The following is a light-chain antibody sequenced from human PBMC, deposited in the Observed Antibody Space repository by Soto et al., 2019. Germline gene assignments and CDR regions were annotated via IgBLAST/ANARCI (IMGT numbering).Light chain of an antibody. V-gene: IGKV3-15*01. Sequence: ERVVSQSPATLSVSPGERATLSCRASQSVNSYLAWYQQKPGQAPRLLIYGASTRATGVPARFSGSGSGTEFTLTISSLQSEDFAVYFCQQYNNWPYTFGQGTKVDNK. CDR1: QSVNSY. CDR2: GAS. CDR3: QQYNNWPYT. J-gene: IGKJ2*01.